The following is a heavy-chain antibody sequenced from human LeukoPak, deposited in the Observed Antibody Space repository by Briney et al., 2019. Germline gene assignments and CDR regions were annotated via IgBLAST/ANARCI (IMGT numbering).Heavy chain of an antibody. Sequence: SETLSLTCTVSGGSFSSYYWTWIRQPAGKGLEWIGRIFSSGNTNYNPSLKSRVTISVDTSKNQFSLKLTSVTAADTAVYYCARGLGDSSDYYYLGYWGQGTLVTVSS. CDR2: IFSSGNT. J-gene: IGHJ4*02. CDR1: GGSFSSYY. CDR3: ARGLGDSSDYYYLGY. V-gene: IGHV4-4*07. D-gene: IGHD3-22*01.